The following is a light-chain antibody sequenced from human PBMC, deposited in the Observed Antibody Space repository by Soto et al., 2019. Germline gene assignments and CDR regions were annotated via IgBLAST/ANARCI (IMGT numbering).Light chain of an antibody. J-gene: IGKJ3*01. CDR2: DVS. CDR3: QQYDSPPFT. V-gene: IGKV1-33*01. CDR1: QDISNF. Sequence: DIQLTQSPSSLSASVGDRVTITCQASQDISNFLNWFQQKPGRAPTLLIKDVSNLATGVPSRFSGRGSGTYFSLTISSLEAEDIATYYCQQYDSPPFTFGPGTKVDIK.